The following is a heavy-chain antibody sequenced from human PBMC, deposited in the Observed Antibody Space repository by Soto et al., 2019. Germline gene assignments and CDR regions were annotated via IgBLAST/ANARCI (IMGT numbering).Heavy chain of an antibody. J-gene: IGHJ4*02. Sequence: GGSLRLSCAASGFIFSTYGMHWVRQAPGKGLEWVAVIWYDGSNKYYADSVKGRFTISRDNSKNTLFLQMNSLRAEDTAVYYCASTLATTYYFDYWGQGTLVTVSS. V-gene: IGHV3-33*01. CDR2: IWYDGSNK. CDR1: GFIFSTYG. CDR3: ASTLATTYYFDY. D-gene: IGHD5-12*01.